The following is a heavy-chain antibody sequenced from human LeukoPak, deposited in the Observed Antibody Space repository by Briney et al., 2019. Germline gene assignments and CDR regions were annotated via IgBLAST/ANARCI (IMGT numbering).Heavy chain of an antibody. CDR1: GFTFSTYW. J-gene: IGHJ4*02. CDR2: IHQDGSDK. CDR3: TRGRYNYGY. V-gene: IGHV3-7*01. D-gene: IGHD5-18*01. Sequence: GGSLRLSCAASGFTFSTYWMSWVRQAPGKGLEWVANIHQDGSDKYYVDSVKGRFTISRDNAKNSLYLQVNSLRAEDTAVYYCTRGRYNYGYWGQGILVTVSS.